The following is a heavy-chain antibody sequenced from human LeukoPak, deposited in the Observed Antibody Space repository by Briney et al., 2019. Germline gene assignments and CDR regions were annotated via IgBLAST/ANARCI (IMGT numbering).Heavy chain of an antibody. J-gene: IGHJ4*02. Sequence: PGRTLRLSCAASGFTFSSYGMHWVRQAPGKGLEWVAVISYDGSNKYYAASLKGRFTISRDNSKNTLYLQMNSLRAEDTAVYYCAKGGDGRYYSRADYWGQGTLVTVSS. CDR3: AKGGDGRYYSRADY. CDR1: GFTFSSYG. CDR2: ISYDGSNK. D-gene: IGHD2-21*01. V-gene: IGHV3-30*18.